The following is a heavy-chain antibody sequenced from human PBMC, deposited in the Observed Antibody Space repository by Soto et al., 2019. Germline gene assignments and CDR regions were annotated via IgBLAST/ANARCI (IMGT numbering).Heavy chain of an antibody. CDR1: GGSIISSNW. D-gene: IGHD6-6*01. J-gene: IGHJ4*02. Sequence: SETLSLTCAVSGGSIISSNWWSWVRQPPGKGLEWIGEIYHSGSTNYNPSLKSRVTISVDTSKNQFSLKLSSVTAADTAVYYCARFVALRPKYYFDSWGQGTLVTVSS. V-gene: IGHV4-4*02. CDR3: ARFVALRPKYYFDS. CDR2: IYHSGST.